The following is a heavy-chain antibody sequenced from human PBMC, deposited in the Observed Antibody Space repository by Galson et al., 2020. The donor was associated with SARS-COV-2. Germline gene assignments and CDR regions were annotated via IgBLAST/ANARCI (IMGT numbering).Heavy chain of an antibody. D-gene: IGHD1-26*01. CDR2: ITGSGGNT. V-gene: IGHV3-23*01. Sequence: GESLKISCAASGFTFSSYAMSWVRQAPGKGLEWVSVITGSGGNTNYADSVKGRCTISRDNSKNTLYLQMNSLRAEDTAVYYCAKRIVGAFDPWGQGTLVTVS. CDR1: GFTFSSYA. CDR3: AKRIVGAFDP. J-gene: IGHJ5*02.